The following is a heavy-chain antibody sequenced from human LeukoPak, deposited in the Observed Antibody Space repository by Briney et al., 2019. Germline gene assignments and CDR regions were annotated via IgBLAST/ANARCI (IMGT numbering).Heavy chain of an antibody. V-gene: IGHV1-18*01. Sequence: ASVKVSCKASGYTFSSYGIAWVRQAPGQGLEWTGWISGYNGNTNYAQKLQGRVSMTTDTSTTTAYMELRSLTSDDTALYYCARSSLGTITAGPFDYWGRGTLVTVSS. CDR1: GYTFSSYG. CDR3: ARSSLGTITAGPFDY. J-gene: IGHJ4*02. D-gene: IGHD5-12*01. CDR2: ISGYNGNT.